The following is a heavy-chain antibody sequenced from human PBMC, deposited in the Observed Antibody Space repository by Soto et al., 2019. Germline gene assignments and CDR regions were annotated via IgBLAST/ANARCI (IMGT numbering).Heavy chain of an antibody. CDR1: GFIFSSYA. CDR2: ISGSGTTI. CDR3: ASFSRMADGYY. D-gene: IGHD3-22*01. V-gene: IGHV3-48*01. Sequence: EVHLVESGGGLVQPGGSLRLSCAASGFIFSSYAINWVRQAPGKGLEWVSYISGSGTTIYYADSVKGRFTISRAYAKSSRYRQRNCLRAEDTDRYYCASFSRMADGYYWGQGTLVTVSS. J-gene: IGHJ4*02.